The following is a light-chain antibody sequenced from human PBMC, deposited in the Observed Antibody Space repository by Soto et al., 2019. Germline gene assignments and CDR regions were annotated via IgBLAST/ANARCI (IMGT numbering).Light chain of an antibody. CDR2: AAS. CDR1: QSISTY. Sequence: DIQMTQSPSSLSASVGDRVTITCRASQSISTYLHWYQQKPGKAPNLLIYAASTLQSGVPSRFSCSGSGTDFTLTISSLQPEDFGTYFCQHGYSTPLTFGGGTKVDIK. V-gene: IGKV1-39*01. CDR3: QHGYSTPLT. J-gene: IGKJ4*01.